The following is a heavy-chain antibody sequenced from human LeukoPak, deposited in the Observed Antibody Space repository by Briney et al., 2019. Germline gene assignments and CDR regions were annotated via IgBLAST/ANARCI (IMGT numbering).Heavy chain of an antibody. V-gene: IGHV4-59*01. D-gene: IGHD2-2*01. Sequence: KPSETLSLTCTVSVGSITSYYWNWIRQPPGKGLECIGSVQYSGSTYYSPSLKSRVAISVDTSKNQLSLNLTSVTAADTAVYYCARCTWSRAFDIWGLGTMVTVSS. CDR1: VGSITSYY. J-gene: IGHJ3*02. CDR2: VQYSGST. CDR3: ARCTWSRAFDI.